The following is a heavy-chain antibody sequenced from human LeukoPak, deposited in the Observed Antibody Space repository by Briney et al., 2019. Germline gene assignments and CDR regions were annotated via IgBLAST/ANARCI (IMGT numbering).Heavy chain of an antibody. CDR3: ARETIAVSTVWFDP. J-gene: IGHJ5*02. D-gene: IGHD2-15*01. CDR1: GGSNSSGSYY. Sequence: PSQTLSLTCTVSGGSNSSGSYYWSWIRQPAGKGLEWIGRIYTSGSTNYNPSLKSRVTISVDTSKNQFSLKLSSVTAADTAVYYCARETIAVSTVWFDPWGQGTLVTVSS. V-gene: IGHV4-61*02. CDR2: IYTSGST.